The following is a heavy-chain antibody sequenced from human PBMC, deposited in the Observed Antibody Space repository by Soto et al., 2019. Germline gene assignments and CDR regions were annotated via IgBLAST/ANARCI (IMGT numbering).Heavy chain of an antibody. CDR2: INPNSGGT. CDR3: ARGVRVHFWSGYYPYYYYYYGMDV. Sequence: ASVKVSCKASGYTFTGYYMHWVRHAPGQGLEWMGWINPNSGGTNYAQKFQGWVTMTRDTSISTAYMELSRLRSDDTAVYYCARGVRVHFWSGYYPYYYYYYGMDVWGQGTTVTVSS. CDR1: GYTFTGYY. D-gene: IGHD3-3*02. J-gene: IGHJ6*02. V-gene: IGHV1-2*04.